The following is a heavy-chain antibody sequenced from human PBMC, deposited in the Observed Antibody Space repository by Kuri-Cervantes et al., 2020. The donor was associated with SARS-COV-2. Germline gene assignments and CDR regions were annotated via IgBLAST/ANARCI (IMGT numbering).Heavy chain of an antibody. V-gene: IGHV3-30*02. CDR1: GFTSSSYG. CDR2: IRYDGSNK. D-gene: IGHD3-3*01. Sequence: GGSLRLSCAASGFTSSSYGMHWVRQAPGKGLEWVAFIRYDGSNKYYADSVKGRFTISRDNSKNTLYLQMNSLRAEDTAVYYCADLTEDFWSGYLGAHWGQGTLVTVSS. J-gene: IGHJ4*02. CDR3: ADLTEDFWSGYLGAH.